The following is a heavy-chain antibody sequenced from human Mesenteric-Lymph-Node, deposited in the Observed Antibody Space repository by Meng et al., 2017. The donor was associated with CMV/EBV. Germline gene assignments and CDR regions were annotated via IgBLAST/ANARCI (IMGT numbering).Heavy chain of an antibody. CDR2: IYPDDSDT. J-gene: IGHJ5*02. Sequence: GSRYRFHNYWIGWVRQLLGKGLEWMGVIYPDDSDTRYSPSFQGQVTISADKSINTAYLQWSSLKASDTAIYFCARDMAITETAPDLWGQGTLVTVSS. V-gene: IGHV5-51*01. CDR1: RYRFHNYW. CDR3: ARDMAITETAPDL. D-gene: IGHD5-24*01.